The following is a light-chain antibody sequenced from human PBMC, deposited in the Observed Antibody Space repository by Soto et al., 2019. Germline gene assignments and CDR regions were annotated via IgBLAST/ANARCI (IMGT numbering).Light chain of an antibody. CDR3: QQRSNWPVT. CDR2: GAS. J-gene: IGKJ5*01. Sequence: EIVLTQSPATLSSSPGERATLSCRASQSVSSSLAWYQQKPGQAPRLLIYGASNRAGGIPARFSGSGSGTDFPLTISSLEPEDCAVYYCQQRSNWPVTFGQGTRLEIK. V-gene: IGKV3-11*01. CDR1: QSVSSS.